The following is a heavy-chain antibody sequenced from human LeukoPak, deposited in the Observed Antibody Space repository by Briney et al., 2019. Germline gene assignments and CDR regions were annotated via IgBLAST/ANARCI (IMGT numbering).Heavy chain of an antibody. CDR2: IKSKTDGGTT. J-gene: IGHJ6*02. V-gene: IGHV3-15*07. Sequence: GGSLRLSCAASGFTFSNAWMNWVRQAPGKGLEWVGRIKSKTDGGTTDYAAPVKGRFTISRDDSKNTLYLQMNSLKTEDTAVYYCTTVGPTYYYDSSYYGMDVWGQGTTVTVSS. D-gene: IGHD3-22*01. CDR1: GFTFSNAW. CDR3: TTVGPTYYYDSSYYGMDV.